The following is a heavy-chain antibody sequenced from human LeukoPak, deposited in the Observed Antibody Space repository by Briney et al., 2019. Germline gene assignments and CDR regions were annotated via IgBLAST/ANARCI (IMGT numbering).Heavy chain of an antibody. CDR1: GGSFSGYY. CDR2: INHSGST. D-gene: IGHD1-26*01. Sequence: SSETLSLTCAVYGGSFSGYYWSWIRQPPGKGLEWIGEINHSGSTNYNPSLKSRVTISVDTSKNQFPLQLNSVTPEDTAVYYCARDMGPGGSYSEGIDYWGQGTLVTVSS. CDR3: ARDMGPGGSYSEGIDY. J-gene: IGHJ4*02. V-gene: IGHV4-34*01.